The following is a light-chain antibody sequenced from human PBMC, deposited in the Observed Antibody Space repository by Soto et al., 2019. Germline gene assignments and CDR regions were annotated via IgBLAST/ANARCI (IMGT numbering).Light chain of an antibody. CDR2: DAS. J-gene: IGKJ2*01. CDR3: QQRSNWPRYT. CDR1: QSVSSY. Sequence: EIVLTQSPATLSLSPGERATLSCRASQSVSSYLAWYQQKPGQAPRLLIYDASNRATGIPARFSGSGSGTDFTLTISSLEPEDFAVYYCQQRSNWPRYTFGQGTKLENK. V-gene: IGKV3-11*01.